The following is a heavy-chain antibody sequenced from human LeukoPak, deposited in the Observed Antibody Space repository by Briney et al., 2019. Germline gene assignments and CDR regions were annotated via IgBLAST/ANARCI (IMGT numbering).Heavy chain of an antibody. CDR1: GFTFSDYA. CDR3: ARSVPDYTRFDY. D-gene: IGHD4-11*01. V-gene: IGHV3-23*01. CDR2: FKTNSGQV. J-gene: IGHJ4*02. Sequence: PGGSLRLSCVASGFTFSDYAMNWVRQAPGKGLEWVSTFKTNSGQVYYAESVRSRFTISRDNSKNTVYLQMSSLRAEDTALYYCARSVPDYTRFDYWGQGALVTVSP.